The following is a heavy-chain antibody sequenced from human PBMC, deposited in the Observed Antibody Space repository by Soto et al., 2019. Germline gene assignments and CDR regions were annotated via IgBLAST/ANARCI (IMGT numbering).Heavy chain of an antibody. Sequence: GGSLRLSCAASGFTFSSYSMNWVRQAPGKGLEWVSSISSSSSYIYYADSVKGRFTISRDNAKNSLYLQMNSLRAEDTAVYYCARVPNYDFWRAYGMDVWGQGTTVTVSS. D-gene: IGHD3-3*01. J-gene: IGHJ6*02. V-gene: IGHV3-21*01. CDR3: ARVPNYDFWRAYGMDV. CDR2: ISSSSSYI. CDR1: GFTFSSYS.